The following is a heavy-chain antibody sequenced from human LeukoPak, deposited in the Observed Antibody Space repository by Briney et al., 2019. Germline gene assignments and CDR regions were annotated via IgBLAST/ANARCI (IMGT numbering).Heavy chain of an antibody. Sequence: ASVKVSCKASGYTFTSYDINWVRQATGQGLEWMGWMNPNSGNTGYAQKFQGRVTMTRNTSISTAYMELSSLGSEDTAVYYCARRNTYDILTGYYYYMDVWGKGTTVTVSS. CDR2: MNPNSGNT. J-gene: IGHJ6*03. CDR3: ARRNTYDILTGYYYYMDV. CDR1: GYTFTSYD. V-gene: IGHV1-8*01. D-gene: IGHD3-9*01.